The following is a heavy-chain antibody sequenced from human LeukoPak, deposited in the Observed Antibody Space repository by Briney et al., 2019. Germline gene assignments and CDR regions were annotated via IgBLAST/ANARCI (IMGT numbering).Heavy chain of an antibody. D-gene: IGHD2-2*01. V-gene: IGHV3-33*01. CDR2: IWYDGSNK. CDR3: ARGDKVVPAAQYYYGMDV. CDR1: GFTFSSYG. J-gene: IGHJ6*02. Sequence: GGSLRLSCAASGFTFSSYGMHWVRQAPGEGLEWVAVIWYDGSNKYYADSVKGRFTISRDNSKNTLYLQMNSLRAEDTAVYYCARGDKVVPAAQYYYGMDVWGQGTTVTVSS.